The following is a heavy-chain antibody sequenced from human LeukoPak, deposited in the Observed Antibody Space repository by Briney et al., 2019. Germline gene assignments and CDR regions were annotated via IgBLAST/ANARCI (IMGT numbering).Heavy chain of an antibody. Sequence: SETLSLTCTVSGGSISSGDYYWSWIRQPPGKGLEWIGYIYYSGSTYYNPSLKSRVTISVDTSKNQFSLKLSSVTAADTAVYYCASSTLVPAAFDYWGQGTLVTVSS. J-gene: IGHJ4*02. CDR3: ASSTLVPAAFDY. CDR1: GGSISSGDYY. CDR2: IYYSGST. D-gene: IGHD2-2*01. V-gene: IGHV4-30-4*01.